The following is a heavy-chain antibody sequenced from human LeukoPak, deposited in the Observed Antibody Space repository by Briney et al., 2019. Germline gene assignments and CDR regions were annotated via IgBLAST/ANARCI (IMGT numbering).Heavy chain of an antibody. CDR2: IWFDGSNK. V-gene: IGHV3-33*01. D-gene: IGHD2-15*01. CDR3: ARDWGYCSGGSCPLDH. CDR1: GFTFTTYG. Sequence: GGSLRLSCAASGFTFTTYGMHWVRQAPGKGLEWVAVIWFDGSNKNYADSVKGRFTISRDNSKNTLYLQMNSLRAEDTAVYYCARDWGYCSGGSCPLDHWGQGSPVTVSS. J-gene: IGHJ4*02.